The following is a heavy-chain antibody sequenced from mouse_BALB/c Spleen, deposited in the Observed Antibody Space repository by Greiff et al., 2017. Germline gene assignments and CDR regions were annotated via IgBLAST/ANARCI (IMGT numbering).Heavy chain of an antibody. CDR1: GFTFSSFG. J-gene: IGHJ2*01. V-gene: IGHV5-17*02. D-gene: IGHD1-1*01. CDR3: ARRSDYCGSSYFDY. CDR2: ISSGSSTI. Sequence: DVKLVESGGGLVQPGGSRKLSCAASGFTFSSFGMHWVRQAPEKGLEWVAYISSGSSTIYYADTVKGRFTISRDNPKNTLFLQMTSLRSEDTAMYYCARRSDYCGSSYFDYWGQGTTLTVSS.